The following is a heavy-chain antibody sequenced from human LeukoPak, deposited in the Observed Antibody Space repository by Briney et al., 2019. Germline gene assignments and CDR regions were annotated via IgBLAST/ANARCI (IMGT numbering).Heavy chain of an antibody. CDR3: ARGGMAARRQDEDFDY. Sequence: ASVKVSCKASGYTFTSYDINWVRQATGQGLEWMGWMNPNSGNTGYAQKFQGRVTTTRNTSISTAYMELSSLRSEDTAVYYCARGGMAARRQDEDFDYWGQGTLVTVSS. J-gene: IGHJ4*02. V-gene: IGHV1-8*01. CDR2: MNPNSGNT. CDR1: GYTFTSYD. D-gene: IGHD6-6*01.